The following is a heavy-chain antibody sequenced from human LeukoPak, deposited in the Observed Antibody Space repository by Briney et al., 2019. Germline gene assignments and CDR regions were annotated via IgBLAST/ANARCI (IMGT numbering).Heavy chain of an antibody. CDR3: AKDALEQWLVPDY. D-gene: IGHD6-19*01. CDR1: GFTFSSYG. V-gene: IGHV3-30*18. Sequence: PGGSLRLSCAASGFTFSSYGMHWVRQAPGKGLEWVAVISYDGSNKYYADSVKGRFTISRDNSKNTLYLQMNSLRAEDTAVYYCAKDALEQWLVPDYWGQGTLVTVSS. CDR2: ISYDGSNK. J-gene: IGHJ4*02.